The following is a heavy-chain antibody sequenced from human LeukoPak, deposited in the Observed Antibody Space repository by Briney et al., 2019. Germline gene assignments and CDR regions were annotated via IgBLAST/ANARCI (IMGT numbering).Heavy chain of an antibody. CDR1: GFAFSSLA. CDR3: AKDARRTNGWYFFDY. CDR2: ISDSGSLT. D-gene: IGHD6-19*01. V-gene: IGHV3-23*01. Sequence: GGSLRLSCAASGFAFSSLAMGWVRQAPGQGLEWVSVISDSGSLTYYADSVEGRFTISRDNSKNTLFLQMNSLRAEDTAVYYCAKDARRTNGWYFFDYWGQGTLVTVSS. J-gene: IGHJ4*02.